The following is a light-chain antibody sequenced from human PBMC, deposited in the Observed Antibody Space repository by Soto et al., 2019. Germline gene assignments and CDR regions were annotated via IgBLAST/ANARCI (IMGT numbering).Light chain of an antibody. CDR2: GAS. V-gene: IGKV3-15*01. J-gene: IGKJ5*01. Sequence: EIVLTQSPGSLSLSPGEGSTLSCRASETIKKNYLAWYQQQPGQAPRLLIYGASTRATGIPARFSGSGSGTEFTLTISNLQSEDFAVYYCQQYNNWPPITFGQGTRLEIK. CDR1: ETIKKN. CDR3: QQYNNWPPIT.